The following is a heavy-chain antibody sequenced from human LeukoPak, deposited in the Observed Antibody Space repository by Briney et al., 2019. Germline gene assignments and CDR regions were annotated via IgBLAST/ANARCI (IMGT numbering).Heavy chain of an antibody. D-gene: IGHD3-22*01. CDR2: INPSGGST. J-gene: IGHJ4*02. V-gene: IGHV1-46*01. Sequence: ASVKVSCKASGGTFSSYAISWVRQAPGQGLEWMGIINPSGGSTSYAQKFQGRVTMTRDTSTSTVYMELSSLRSEDTAVYYCARSYDSSGYRRLGFDYWGQGTLVTVSS. CDR3: ARSYDSSGYRRLGFDY. CDR1: GGTFSSYA.